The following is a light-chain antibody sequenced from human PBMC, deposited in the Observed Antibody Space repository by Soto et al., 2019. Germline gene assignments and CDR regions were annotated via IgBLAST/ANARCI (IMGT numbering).Light chain of an antibody. Sequence: DIQMTQSPSTLSGSVGDRVTITCRASQTISSWLAWYQQKPGKAPKLLIYKASTLKSGVPSRFSGSGSGTEFPLTIRSLQPDDFATYYCQHYNSYSEAFGQGSQVELK. V-gene: IGKV1-5*03. J-gene: IGKJ1*01. CDR3: QHYNSYSEA. CDR1: QTISSW. CDR2: KAS.